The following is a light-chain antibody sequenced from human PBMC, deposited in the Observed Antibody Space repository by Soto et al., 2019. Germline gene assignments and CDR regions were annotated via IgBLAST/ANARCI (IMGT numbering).Light chain of an antibody. Sequence: DIVMTQSPLSLPVTSGEPASISCRSSHSLVHSNGYTYLHWYLQKPGQSPQPLIYWGSNRASGVPDRFCGSASGTDFTLKITRVEAEDVGVYYCMQSLQTRSFGGGTKVDIK. CDR3: MQSLQTRS. J-gene: IGKJ4*01. CDR1: HSLVHSNGYTY. V-gene: IGKV2-28*01. CDR2: WGS.